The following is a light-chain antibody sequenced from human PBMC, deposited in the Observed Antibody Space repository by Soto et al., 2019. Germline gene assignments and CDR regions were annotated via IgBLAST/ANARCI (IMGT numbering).Light chain of an antibody. Sequence: EIVLTQSPGTLSLSPGERATLSCRASQSVASNYLGWYQQKPGQAPRVLIFDASIRATGIPDRFGASGSGSDFTLTISRLEPDDFAVYYCHQYDSLPLTFGGGTKVEI. CDR2: DAS. CDR1: QSVASNY. J-gene: IGKJ4*01. V-gene: IGKV3-20*01. CDR3: HQYDSLPLT.